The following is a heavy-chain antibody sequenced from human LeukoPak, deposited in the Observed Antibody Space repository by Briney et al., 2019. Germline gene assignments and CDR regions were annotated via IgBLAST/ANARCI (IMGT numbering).Heavy chain of an antibody. CDR3: ARVFDSYYYDSGKFDY. CDR1: GFTFRNYW. CDR2: INRDGSTT. D-gene: IGHD3-22*01. J-gene: IGHJ4*02. Sequence: GGSLRLSCEGSGFTFRNYWMHWVRQVPGKGLVWVSRINRDGSTTSYADSVKGRFTISRDNAKNTLNQQMNSLRGEDTAVYYCARVFDSYYYDSGKFDYWGLGTLVTGSS. V-gene: IGHV3-74*01.